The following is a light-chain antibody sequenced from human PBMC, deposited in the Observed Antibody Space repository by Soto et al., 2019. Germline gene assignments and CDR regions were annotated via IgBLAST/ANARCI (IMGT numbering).Light chain of an antibody. V-gene: IGLV2-14*03. CDR1: SSDVGGYNF. J-gene: IGLJ2*01. CDR2: DVT. Sequence: QSALTQPASVSGSPGQSITISCTGTSSDVGGYNFVSWYQQHPGKAPTLMIYDVTNRPSGVSNRFSGSKSGNTASLTISGLQAEDEADYYCSSYTNRNTLVFGGGTKLTVL. CDR3: SSYTNRNTLV.